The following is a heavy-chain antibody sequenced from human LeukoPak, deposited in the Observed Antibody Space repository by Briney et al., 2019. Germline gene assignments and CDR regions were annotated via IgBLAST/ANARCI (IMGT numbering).Heavy chain of an antibody. V-gene: IGHV3-21*04. Sequence: GGSLRLSCAASGFTFSSYSMNWVRQAPGKGLEWVSSISSSSSYIYYADSVKGRFTISRDNAKNSLYLQMNSLRAEDTALYFCARGILASSYSSLDYWGQGTVVTVSS. D-gene: IGHD3-22*01. J-gene: IGHJ4*02. CDR1: GFTFSSYS. CDR2: ISSSSSYI. CDR3: ARGILASSYSSLDY.